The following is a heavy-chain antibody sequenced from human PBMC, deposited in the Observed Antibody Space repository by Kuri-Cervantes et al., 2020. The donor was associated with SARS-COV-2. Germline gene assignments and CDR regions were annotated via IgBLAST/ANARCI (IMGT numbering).Heavy chain of an antibody. CDR2: ISSSSSTI. CDR3: SRTYDSSGSLYYYYYMDV. Sequence: GGSLRLSCAASGFTFSSYGMNWVRQAPGKGLEWVSYISSSSSTIYYADSVKGRFTISRDNAKNSLYLQMNSLRAEDTAVYYCSRTYDSSGSLYYYYYMDVWGKGTTVTVSS. V-gene: IGHV3-48*01. D-gene: IGHD3-22*01. CDR1: GFTFSSYG. J-gene: IGHJ6*03.